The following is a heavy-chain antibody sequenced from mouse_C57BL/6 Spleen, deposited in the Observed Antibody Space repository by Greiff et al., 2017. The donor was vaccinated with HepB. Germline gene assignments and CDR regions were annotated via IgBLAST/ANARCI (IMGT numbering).Heavy chain of an antibody. Sequence: VQLKESGGGLVQPGGSLSLSCAASGFTFTDYYMSWVRQPPGKALEWLGFIRNKANGYTTEYSASVKGRFTISRDNSQSILYLQMNALRAEDSATYYCASLGGNFDYWGQGTTLTVSS. V-gene: IGHV7-3*01. CDR3: ASLGGNFDY. D-gene: IGHD3-1*01. J-gene: IGHJ2*01. CDR1: GFTFTDYY. CDR2: IRNKANGYTT.